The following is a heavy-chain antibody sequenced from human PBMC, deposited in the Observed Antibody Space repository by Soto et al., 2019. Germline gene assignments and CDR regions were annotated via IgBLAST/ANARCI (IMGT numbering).Heavy chain of an antibody. D-gene: IGHD2-2*01. CDR1: GYTFTSYG. Sequence: ASVKVSCKASGYTFTSYGISWVRQAPGQGLEWMGWISSYNGNTNYAQKLQGRVTMTTDKSTSTAYMELRSLRSDDTAVYYCALGYCSSTSCHDAFDIWGLGTMVTVSS. J-gene: IGHJ3*02. CDR3: ALGYCSSTSCHDAFDI. V-gene: IGHV1-18*01. CDR2: ISSYNGNT.